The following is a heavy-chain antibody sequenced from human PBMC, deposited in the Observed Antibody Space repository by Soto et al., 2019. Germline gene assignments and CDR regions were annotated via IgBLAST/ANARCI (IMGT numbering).Heavy chain of an antibody. Sequence: QVHLVQSGAEVKKPGASVKVSCKTSGYTFTNYGITWVRQAPGQGPQWMGWISCYNGDTLYAQTLQVRVTMTADSSTSKAYMELRSLRSDDTAVYYCARGGSTWSTEYYQHWGQGTVVIVS. CDR1: GYTFTNYG. J-gene: IGHJ1*01. CDR2: ISCYNGDT. CDR3: ARGGSTWSTEYYQH. V-gene: IGHV1-18*01. D-gene: IGHD6-13*01.